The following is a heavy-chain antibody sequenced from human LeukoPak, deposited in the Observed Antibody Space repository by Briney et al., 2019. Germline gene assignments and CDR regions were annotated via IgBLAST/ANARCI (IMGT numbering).Heavy chain of an antibody. D-gene: IGHD3-10*01. CDR3: ASRPADTTWYGVFDY. V-gene: IGHV4-59*11. CDR1: GGSINSHY. CDR2: IFNTGNT. J-gene: IGHJ4*02. Sequence: SETLSLTCSVSGGSINSHYWSWIRQPPGKRLEWIGYIFNTGNTNYNPSLASRVTMSVDASRAQFFLRLSPVTAADTAIYYCASRPADTTWYGVFDYWSQGTLVTVSS.